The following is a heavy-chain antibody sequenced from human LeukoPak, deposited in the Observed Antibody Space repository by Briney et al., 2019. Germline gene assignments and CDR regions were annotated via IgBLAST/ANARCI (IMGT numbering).Heavy chain of an antibody. CDR2: IKQDGSAK. Sequence: GGSRGPSVPAPGSGFTSNWLSWFRKAPGKGLGWVANIKQDGSAKNYVDSVKGRFTISRDNAKNSLYLQLNSLRAEDTAVYYCAGCAGNSCYFDYWGQGTLVIVSS. V-gene: IGHV3-7*01. CDR3: AGCAGNSCYFDY. J-gene: IGHJ4*02. CDR1: GSGFTSNW. D-gene: IGHD1-1*01.